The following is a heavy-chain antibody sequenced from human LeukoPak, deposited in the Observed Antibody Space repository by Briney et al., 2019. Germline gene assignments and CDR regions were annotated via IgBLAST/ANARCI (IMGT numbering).Heavy chain of an antibody. Sequence: SETLSLTCTASGDSISTYYWSWLRQPAGRGLEWIGRIYTSGSTNYNPSLKSRVTMSVDTSKNQFSLKLSSVTAADTAVYYCARLSCSSTSCYSFDYWGQGTLVTVSS. V-gene: IGHV4-4*07. CDR1: GDSISTYY. D-gene: IGHD2-2*01. CDR3: ARLSCSSTSCYSFDY. J-gene: IGHJ4*02. CDR2: IYTSGST.